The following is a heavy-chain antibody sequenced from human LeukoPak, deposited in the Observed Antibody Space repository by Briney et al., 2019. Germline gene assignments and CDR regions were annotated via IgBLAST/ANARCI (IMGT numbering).Heavy chain of an antibody. Sequence: ASVKVSCKASGGTFSSYAISWVRQAPGQGLEWMGGIIPIFGTANYAQKFQGRVTITTDESTSTAYMELSSLRSEDTAVYYCAGEARPTSYYFDYWGQGTLVTVSS. J-gene: IGHJ4*02. V-gene: IGHV1-69*05. CDR3: AGEARPTSYYFDY. CDR1: GGTFSSYA. D-gene: IGHD6-6*01. CDR2: IIPIFGTA.